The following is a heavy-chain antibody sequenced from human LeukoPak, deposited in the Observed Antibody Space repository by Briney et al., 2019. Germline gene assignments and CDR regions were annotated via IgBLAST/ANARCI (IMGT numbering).Heavy chain of an antibody. CDR1: GYTFTSYY. Sequence: ASVKVSCKTSGYTFTSYYMHWVRQAPGQGLEWMGIINLNGGSTKYAQKFQGRVTMTRDTSTSTVYIELSSLRSEDTAVYYCTRVYCSSSSCYSADYWGQGTLVTVSS. D-gene: IGHD2-2*02. CDR2: INLNGGST. V-gene: IGHV1-46*03. CDR3: TRVYCSSSSCYSADY. J-gene: IGHJ4*02.